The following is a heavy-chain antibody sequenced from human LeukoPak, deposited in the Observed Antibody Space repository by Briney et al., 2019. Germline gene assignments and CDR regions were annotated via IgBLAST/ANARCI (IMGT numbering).Heavy chain of an antibody. V-gene: IGHV3-23*01. CDR2: ISGSGDGT. CDR1: GFTFSGYS. D-gene: IGHD3-22*01. CDR3: AKDRQSRGSLGFDH. J-gene: IGHJ4*02. Sequence: GGSLRLSCAASGFTFSGYSMSWVRQAPGKGPEWVSTISGSGDGTYYADSVKGRFTISRDNSKNTLYEQMDSLRAEDTAVYYCAKDRQSRGSLGFDHWGQGALVIVSS.